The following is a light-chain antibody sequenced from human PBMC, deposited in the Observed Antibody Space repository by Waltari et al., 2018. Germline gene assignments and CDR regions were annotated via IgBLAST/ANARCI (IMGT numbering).Light chain of an antibody. CDR1: SLRDYY. CDR2: GEN. CDR3: NSRDTSGGRRHVV. V-gene: IGLV3-19*01. J-gene: IGLJ2*01. Sequence: SSELTQDPAVSVALGQTVRITCQGDSLRDYYATWYQQKPGQAPVLVIHGENNWPSGIPDRFSGSNSGNTASLTITGAQAEDEADYFCNSRDTSGGRRHVVFGGGTKLTVL.